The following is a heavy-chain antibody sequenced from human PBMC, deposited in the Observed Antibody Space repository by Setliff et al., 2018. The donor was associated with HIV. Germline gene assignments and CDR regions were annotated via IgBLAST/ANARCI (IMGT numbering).Heavy chain of an antibody. D-gene: IGHD3-3*01. Sequence: SETLSLTCTVSGGSMNSSSYYWVWIRQPPGKGLEWLGSIYYSGKTYDNPSLKSRITISIDTSKNQFFLKLNSVTAADTAVYYCSRSDFWVGYTALYNWCDPWGQGTLVTV. CDR3: SRSDFWVGYTALYNWCDP. CDR1: GGSMNSSSYY. J-gene: IGHJ5*02. CDR2: IYYSGKT. V-gene: IGHV4-39*01.